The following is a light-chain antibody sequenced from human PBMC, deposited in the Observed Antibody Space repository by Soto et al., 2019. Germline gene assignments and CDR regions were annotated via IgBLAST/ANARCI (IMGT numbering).Light chain of an antibody. J-gene: IGKJ1*01. V-gene: IGKV3-20*01. Sequence: EIVLTQSPDTLSLSTGEGATLSCRASQSVTSNFLAWYQQKPGQAPRLLIYGASSRATGIPDRFSGSGSGTDFTLTIRRLEPEDFAVYHCQQYGSSPPWTFGQGTKVDIK. CDR2: GAS. CDR1: QSVTSNF. CDR3: QQYGSSPPWT.